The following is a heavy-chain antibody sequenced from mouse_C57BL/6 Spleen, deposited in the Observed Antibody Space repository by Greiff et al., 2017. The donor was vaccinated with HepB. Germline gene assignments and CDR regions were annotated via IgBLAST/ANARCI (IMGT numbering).Heavy chain of an antibody. CDR2: IYPRSGNT. D-gene: IGHD1-1*01. V-gene: IGHV1-81*01. Sequence: QVQLQQSGAELARPGASVKLSCKASGYTFTSYGISWVKQRTGQGLEWIGEIYPRSGNTYYNEKFKGKATLTADKSSSTAYMELRSLTSEDSAVYFCARGSTTVVAPWDVWGTGTTVTVSS. J-gene: IGHJ1*03. CDR1: GYTFTSYG. CDR3: ARGSTTVVAPWDV.